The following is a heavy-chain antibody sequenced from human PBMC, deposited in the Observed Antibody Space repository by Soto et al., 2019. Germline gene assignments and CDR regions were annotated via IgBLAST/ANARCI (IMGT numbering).Heavy chain of an antibody. CDR2: IYYSGST. Sequence: SETLSLTCTVSGGSISSGGYYWSWIRQHPGKGLEWIGYIYYSGSTYYNPSLKSRVTISVDTSKNQFSLKLSSVTAADTAVYYCARSVVVVRAWFDPWGQGTLVTVSS. D-gene: IGHD3-22*01. CDR1: GGSISSGGYY. J-gene: IGHJ5*02. V-gene: IGHV4-31*03. CDR3: ARSVVVVRAWFDP.